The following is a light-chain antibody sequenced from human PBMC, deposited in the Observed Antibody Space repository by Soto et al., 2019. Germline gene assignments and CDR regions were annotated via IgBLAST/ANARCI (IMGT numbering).Light chain of an antibody. CDR3: QQYGSSPRT. Sequence: EIVLTQSPGTLSLSPGERATLSCRASQSVSNNYLAWYQQKPGQAPRLLIYGASSRATGIPDRFSGSGSGTDFTLIISRLEPEDFAMYYCQQYGSSPRTFGQGTKVDIK. CDR2: GAS. CDR1: QSVSNNY. J-gene: IGKJ1*01. V-gene: IGKV3-20*01.